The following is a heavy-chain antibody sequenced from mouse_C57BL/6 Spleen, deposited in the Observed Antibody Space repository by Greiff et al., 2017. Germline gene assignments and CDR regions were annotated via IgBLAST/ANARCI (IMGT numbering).Heavy chain of an antibody. CDR3: ASYGSSPYAMDY. J-gene: IGHJ4*01. CDR2: ISSGSSTI. D-gene: IGHD1-1*01. V-gene: IGHV5-17*01. CDR1: GFTFSDYG. Sequence: EVHLVESGGGLVKPGGSLTLSCAASGFTFSDYGMHWVRQAPEKGLEWVAYISSGSSTIYYADTVKGRFTISRDNAKNTLFLQMTSLRSEDTAMYYCASYGSSPYAMDYWGQGTSVTVSS.